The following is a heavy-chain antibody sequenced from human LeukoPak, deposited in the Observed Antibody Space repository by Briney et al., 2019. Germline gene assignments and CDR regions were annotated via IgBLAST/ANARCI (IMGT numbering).Heavy chain of an antibody. Sequence: SQTLSLTCTVSGDSISSGDYYWSWIRQPAGKGLEWIGRISSSGSTNYNPSLKSRVTISVDTSKNQFSLKLSSVTAADTAVYFCARGPYSYDSSDAFDIWGQGTMVTVSS. CDR3: ARGPYSYDSSDAFDI. CDR2: ISSSGST. J-gene: IGHJ3*02. CDR1: GDSISSGDYY. D-gene: IGHD3-22*01. V-gene: IGHV4-61*02.